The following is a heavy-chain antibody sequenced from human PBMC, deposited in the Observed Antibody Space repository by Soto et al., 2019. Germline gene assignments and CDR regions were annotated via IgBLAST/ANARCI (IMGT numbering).Heavy chain of an antibody. CDR1: GFTFSNYW. CDR3: ATINWGSSSSGLDQ. V-gene: IGHV3-7*01. Sequence: GGSLRLSCAASGFTFSNYWMSWVRQAPGKGLEWVANINQDESQKYYVASVKGRFTITRDNAKNSLYLQMNSLRAEDTAMYYCATINWGSSSSGLDQWGQGTLVTAPQ. CDR2: INQDESQK. D-gene: IGHD3-10*01. J-gene: IGHJ4*02.